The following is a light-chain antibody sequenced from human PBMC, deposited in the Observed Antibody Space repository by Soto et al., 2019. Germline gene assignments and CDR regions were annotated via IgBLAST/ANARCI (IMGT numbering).Light chain of an antibody. Sequence: QSVLTQPASVSGSPGQSITISCTGTSSDVGGYNYVSWYQQHPGKAPKLMIYDVSNRPSGVSNRFSGSKSGNTASLTIAGLQAEDDDDYYCSSYTSSSVVVFGGGTKLTVL. J-gene: IGLJ2*01. CDR1: SSDVGGYNY. CDR3: SSYTSSSVVV. V-gene: IGLV2-14*01. CDR2: DVS.